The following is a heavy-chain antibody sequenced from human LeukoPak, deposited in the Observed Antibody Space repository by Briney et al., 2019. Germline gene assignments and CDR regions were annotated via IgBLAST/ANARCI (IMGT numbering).Heavy chain of an antibody. CDR1: GGTFSSYA. Sequence: ASVKVSCRASGGTFSSYAISWVRQAPGQGLEWMGGIIPIFGTANYAQKFQGRVTITTDVSTSTAYMELSSLRSEDTAVYYCARAGGPDYDSSGYYYGYWGQGTLVTVSS. J-gene: IGHJ4*02. CDR2: IIPIFGTA. D-gene: IGHD3-22*01. V-gene: IGHV1-69*05. CDR3: ARAGGPDYDSSGYYYGY.